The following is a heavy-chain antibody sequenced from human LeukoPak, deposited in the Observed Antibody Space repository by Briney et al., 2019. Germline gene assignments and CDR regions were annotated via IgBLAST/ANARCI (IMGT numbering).Heavy chain of an antibody. CDR2: INPSGGST. D-gene: IGHD6-13*01. CDR1: GYTFTNYY. CDR3: ARAGYSSSPSGAFDI. J-gene: IGHJ3*02. V-gene: IGHV1-46*01. Sequence: ASVKVSCKASGYTFTNYYMHWVRQAPGQGLEWMGIINPSGGSTSYAQKFQGRVTMTRDTSTCTVYMELSSLRSEDTAVYYCARAGYSSSPSGAFDIWGQGTMVTVSS.